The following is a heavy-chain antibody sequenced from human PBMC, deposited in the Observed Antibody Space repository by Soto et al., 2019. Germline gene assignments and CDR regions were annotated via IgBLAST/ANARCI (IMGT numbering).Heavy chain of an antibody. CDR2: IVPMFGTA. D-gene: IGHD3-22*01. CDR3: ARGVYYDSRGYYFFF. Sequence: SVKVSCKASGGTFSRYALSWVRQAPGQGPEWMGGIVPMFGTANYAQKFQGRVTITADESTNTAYMQLSSLRSEDTAVYYCARGVYYDSRGYYFFFWGQGTLVTVSS. V-gene: IGHV1-69*13. CDR1: GGTFSRYA. J-gene: IGHJ4*02.